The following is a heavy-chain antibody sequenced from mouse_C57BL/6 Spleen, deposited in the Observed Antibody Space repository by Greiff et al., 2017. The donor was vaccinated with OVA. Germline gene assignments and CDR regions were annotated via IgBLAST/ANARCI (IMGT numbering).Heavy chain of an antibody. CDR3: ARQGTTVVPWYFDV. CDR1: GYSITSGYY. J-gene: IGHJ1*03. CDR2: ISYDGSN. V-gene: IGHV3-6*01. D-gene: IGHD1-1*01. Sequence: DVQLVESGPGLVKPSQSLSLTCSVTGYSITSGYYWNWIRQFPGNKLEWMGYISYDGSNNYNPSLKNRISITRDTSKNQFFLKLNSVTTEDTATYYCARQGTTVVPWYFDVWGTGTTVTVSS.